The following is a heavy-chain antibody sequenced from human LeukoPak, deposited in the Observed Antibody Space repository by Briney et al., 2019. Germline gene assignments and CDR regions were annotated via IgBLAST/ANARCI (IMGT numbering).Heavy chain of an antibody. J-gene: IGHJ4*02. Sequence: ASVKVSCKASGYTFTGYYMHWVRQAPGQGLEWMGRINPNSGGTNYAQKFQGRATMTRDTSISTAYMELSRLRSDDTAVYYCARLYCSSTSCYWEPFDYWGQGTPVTVSS. CDR1: GYTFTGYY. CDR2: INPNSGGT. D-gene: IGHD2-2*01. CDR3: ARLYCSSTSCYWEPFDY. V-gene: IGHV1-2*06.